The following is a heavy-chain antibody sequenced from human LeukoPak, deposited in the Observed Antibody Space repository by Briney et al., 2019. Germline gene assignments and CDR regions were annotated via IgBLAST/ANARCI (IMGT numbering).Heavy chain of an antibody. V-gene: IGHV1-3*01. CDR1: GYTFTSYD. Sequence: ASAKVSCKASGYTFTSYDINWVRQATGQRLEWMGWINAGNGNTKYSQKFQGRVTITRDTSASTAYMELSSLRSEDTAVYYCAREGRFGEGNYCGMDVWGQGTTVTVSS. J-gene: IGHJ6*02. D-gene: IGHD3-10*01. CDR2: INAGNGNT. CDR3: AREGRFGEGNYCGMDV.